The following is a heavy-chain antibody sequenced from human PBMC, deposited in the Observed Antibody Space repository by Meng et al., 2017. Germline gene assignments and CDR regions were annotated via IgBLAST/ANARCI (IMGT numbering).Heavy chain of an antibody. Sequence: LRLSCTVSGGSISSYYWSWIRQPPGKGLEWIGYIYYSGSTNYNPSLKSRVTISVDTSKNQFSLKLSSVTAADTAVYYCASLHYGQYYFDYWGQGTLVTVSS. J-gene: IGHJ4*02. D-gene: IGHD4-17*01. CDR1: GGSISSYY. CDR3: ASLHYGQYYFDY. CDR2: IYYSGST. V-gene: IGHV4-59*01.